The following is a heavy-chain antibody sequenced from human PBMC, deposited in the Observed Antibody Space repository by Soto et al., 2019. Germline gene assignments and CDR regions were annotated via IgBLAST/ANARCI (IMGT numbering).Heavy chain of an antibody. CDR1: GYTFTNYG. V-gene: IGHV1-18*01. Sequence: QVQLVQSGAEVKKPGASVRVSCKASGYTFTNYGISWVRRAPGQGLEWIGWISAYNGDTIYAQKLQGRVTMTTDTSTSTAYMELRSLRSDDTAMYFCDRVPSYLPEDYWGQGTLVTVSS. CDR3: DRVPSYLPEDY. J-gene: IGHJ4*02. CDR2: ISAYNGDT.